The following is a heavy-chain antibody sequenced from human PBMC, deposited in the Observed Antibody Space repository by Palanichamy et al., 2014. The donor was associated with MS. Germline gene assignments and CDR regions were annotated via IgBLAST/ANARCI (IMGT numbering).Heavy chain of an antibody. J-gene: IGHJ3*02. CDR2: ISDDGSNK. CDR3: AVTYHFDSSGYSEDAFDI. V-gene: IGHV3-30*03. CDR1: GFTFSSYG. Sequence: QVQLVESGGGVVQPGRSLRLSCAASGFTFSSYGMHRVRQAPGKGLEWVAVISDDGSNKYYADSVKGRFTISRDNSKNTLYLQMNGLRAEDTAVFYCAVTYHFDSSGYSEDAFDIWGQGTMVTVSS. D-gene: IGHD3-22*01.